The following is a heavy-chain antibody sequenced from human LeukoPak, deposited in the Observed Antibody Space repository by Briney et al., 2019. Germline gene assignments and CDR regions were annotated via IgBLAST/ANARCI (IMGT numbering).Heavy chain of an antibody. Sequence: PGGSLRLSCAASGFTFSSYWMHWVRQAPGEGLVWVSRIDSDGSSTAYADSVRGRFTISRDNSKNTLYLQMNSLRAEDTAVFYCAKDREYSGSYRPGPTRYYYGMDVWGQGTTVTVSS. J-gene: IGHJ6*02. CDR3: AKDREYSGSYRPGPTRYYYGMDV. CDR2: IDSDGSST. CDR1: GFTFSSYW. D-gene: IGHD1-26*01. V-gene: IGHV3-74*01.